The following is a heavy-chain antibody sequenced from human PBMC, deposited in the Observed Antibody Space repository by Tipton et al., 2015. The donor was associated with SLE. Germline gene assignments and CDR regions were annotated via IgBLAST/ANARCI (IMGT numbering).Heavy chain of an antibody. CDR1: GGSISSSRDY. CDR2: INYSGNT. D-gene: IGHD4-17*01. J-gene: IGHJ6*03. V-gene: IGHV4-39*01. CDR3: ARLKDYGDYVYYYYMDV. Sequence: TLSLTCTVSGGSISSSRDYWGWIRQPPGKGLEWIGRINYSGNTYYKPSLKSRVTISVDTSKNQFSLKLTSVTATDTAAYYCARLKDYGDYVYYYYMDVWGKGTTVTVSS.